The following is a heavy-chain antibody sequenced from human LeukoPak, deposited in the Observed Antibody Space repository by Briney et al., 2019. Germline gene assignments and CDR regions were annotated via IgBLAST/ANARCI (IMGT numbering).Heavy chain of an antibody. V-gene: IGHV4-59*01. J-gene: IGHJ4*02. CDR1: GGSISASY. CDR3: ARVSSWDYDMLTGSNNLLYLDY. D-gene: IGHD3-9*01. Sequence: SETLSLTYTVPGGSISASYWTCTPQPPGKGLEWIASIYYTGSGSAKYNPSLKSRVSILVDTSQNQFSLKLTSVTAADTAVYYCARVSSWDYDMLTGSNNLLYLDYSGQGTLVTISS. CDR2: IYYTGSGSA.